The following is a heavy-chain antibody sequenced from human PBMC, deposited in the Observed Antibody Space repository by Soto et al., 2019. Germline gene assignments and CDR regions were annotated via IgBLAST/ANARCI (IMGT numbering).Heavy chain of an antibody. D-gene: IGHD3-10*01. CDR2: LHSGGDT. J-gene: IGHJ6*02. CDR3: ARDGPYYYASRMDV. V-gene: IGHV3-53*04. CDR1: GIPVSSNY. Sequence: EVQLVESGGGLVQPGESLRLSCAASGIPVSSNYMTWVRQAPGKGLEWVSVLHSGGDTYYANSVKGRFTISRHDSTNTLFLQMNSLTPEDTAVYYCARDGPYYYASRMDVWGQGTTVTVSS.